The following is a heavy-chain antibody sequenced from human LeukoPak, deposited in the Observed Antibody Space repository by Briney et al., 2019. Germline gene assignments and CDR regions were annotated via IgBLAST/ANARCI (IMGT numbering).Heavy chain of an antibody. J-gene: IGHJ4*02. CDR3: AKDLHGDSVRWGDY. Sequence: PGGSLRLSCAASGFTLSGYWMSWVRRAPGKGLEWVSVIYSGGSTYYADSVKGRFTISRDNSKNTLYLQMNSLRAEDTAVYYCAKDLHGDSVRWGDYWGQGALVTVSS. CDR2: IYSGGST. V-gene: IGHV3-53*01. D-gene: IGHD2-21*02. CDR1: GFTLSGYW.